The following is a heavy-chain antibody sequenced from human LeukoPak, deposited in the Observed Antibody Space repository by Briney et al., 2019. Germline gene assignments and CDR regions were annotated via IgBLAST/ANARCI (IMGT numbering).Heavy chain of an antibody. CDR2: IYYSGST. CDR1: GGSISSHY. Sequence: PSETLSLTCTVSGGSISSHYWSWIRQPPGKGLEWIGYIYYSGSTNYNPSLKSRVTISVDTSKNQFSLKLSSVTAADTAVYYCARVGYCSSTSCYYQYYFDYWGQGTLVAVSS. J-gene: IGHJ4*02. V-gene: IGHV4-59*11. D-gene: IGHD2-2*01. CDR3: ARVGYCSSTSCYYQYYFDY.